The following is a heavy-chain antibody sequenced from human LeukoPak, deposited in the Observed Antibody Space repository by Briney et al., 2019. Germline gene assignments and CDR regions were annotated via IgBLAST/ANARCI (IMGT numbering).Heavy chain of an antibody. CDR3: ARLLLYDFPDY. D-gene: IGHD3-3*01. CDR1: GYTFTSYG. J-gene: IGHJ4*02. Sequence: ASVTVSFTASGYTFTSYGISWVRQAPGQGLEWMGWISAYNGNTNYAQKLQGRVTMTTDTSTSTAYMELRSLRSDDTAVYYCARLLLYDFPDYWGQGTLVTVSS. CDR2: ISAYNGNT. V-gene: IGHV1-18*01.